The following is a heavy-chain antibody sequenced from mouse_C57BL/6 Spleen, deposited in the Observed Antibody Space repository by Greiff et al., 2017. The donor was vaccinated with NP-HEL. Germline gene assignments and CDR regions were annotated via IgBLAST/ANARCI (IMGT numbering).Heavy chain of an antibody. Sequence: QVQLKESGAELVRPGASVTLSCKASGYTFTGYEMHWVKQTPVRGLEWIGAIDPETGGTAYNQKFKGKAKLTTDKSSSTAYMELRSLTSEDSAVYYCTRGGQRNYWGQGTTLTVSS. CDR3: TRGGQRNY. J-gene: IGHJ2*01. V-gene: IGHV1-15*01. CDR2: IDPETGGT. CDR1: GYTFTGYE.